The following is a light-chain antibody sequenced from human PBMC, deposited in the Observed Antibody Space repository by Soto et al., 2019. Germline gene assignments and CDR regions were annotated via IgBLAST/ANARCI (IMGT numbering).Light chain of an antibody. J-gene: IGLJ1*01. CDR1: STNIGSNT. Sequence: QSVLTQPPPASRTPDQMATTSCSVSSTNIGSNTVNWYQQLPGTAPKLLIYNNNLRPSGVPDRFSGSKSGTSASLAISGLQSEDESDYYSAAWDDRLDGQNDFGTGTKVTV. V-gene: IGLV1-44*01. CDR2: NNN. CDR3: AAWDDRLDGQND.